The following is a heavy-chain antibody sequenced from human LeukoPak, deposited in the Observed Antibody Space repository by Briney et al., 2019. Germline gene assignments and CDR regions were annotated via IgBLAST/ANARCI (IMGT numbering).Heavy chain of an antibody. J-gene: IGHJ6*03. D-gene: IGHD2-21*01. CDR3: AKAGQGGEDYYYMDV. CDR1: GFTFSSYA. CDR2: ISGSGGST. Sequence: HPGGSLRLSCAASGFTFSSYAMSWVRQAPGKGLDWVSAISGSGGSTYYADSVKGRFTISRDNSKNTLYLQMNSLRAEDTAVYYCAKAGQGGEDYYYMDVWGKGTTVTVSS. V-gene: IGHV3-23*01.